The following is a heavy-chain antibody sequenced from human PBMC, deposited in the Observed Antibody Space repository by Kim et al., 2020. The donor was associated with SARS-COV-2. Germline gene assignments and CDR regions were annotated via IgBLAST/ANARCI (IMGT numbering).Heavy chain of an antibody. D-gene: IGHD2-8*01. CDR1: GFTFDDYA. CDR2: ISGDGGST. Sequence: GGSLRLSCAASGFTFDDYAMHWVRQAPGKGLEWVSLISGDGGSTYYADSVKGRFTISRDNSKNSLYLQMNSLRTEDTALYYCAKGSDIVLMVYALTSGMDVWGQGTTVTVSS. V-gene: IGHV3-43*02. J-gene: IGHJ6*02. CDR3: AKGSDIVLMVYALTSGMDV.